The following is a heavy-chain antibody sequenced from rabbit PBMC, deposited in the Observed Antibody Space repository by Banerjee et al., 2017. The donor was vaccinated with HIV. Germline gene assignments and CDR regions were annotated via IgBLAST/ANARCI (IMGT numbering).Heavy chain of an antibody. J-gene: IGHJ4*01. CDR2: IDPVFAGT. CDR1: GFDFSGYY. V-gene: IGHV1S7*01. CDR3: ARDLAGVIGWNFNL. Sequence: GGGLVQPGGSLKLSCKASGFDFSGYYMSWVRQAPGKGLEWIGYIDPVFAGTYYASWVNGRFTISSHNAQNTLYLQLNSLTAADTATYFCARDLAGVIGWNFNLWGPGTLVTVS. D-gene: IGHD4-1*01.